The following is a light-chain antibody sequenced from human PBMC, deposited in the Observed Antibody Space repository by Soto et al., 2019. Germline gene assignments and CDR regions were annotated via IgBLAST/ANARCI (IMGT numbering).Light chain of an antibody. Sequence: QAVVTQPPSVSGAPGQGVTISCTGSTSNIGSSYDVHWYQQVPGLAPKLLIYANINRPSGVPDRFSGSKSGTSASLAITGLQAEDEADYYCQSYDNSLSGWVFGGGTKVTVL. CDR2: ANI. V-gene: IGLV1-40*01. J-gene: IGLJ2*01. CDR1: TSNIGSSYD. CDR3: QSYDNSLSGWV.